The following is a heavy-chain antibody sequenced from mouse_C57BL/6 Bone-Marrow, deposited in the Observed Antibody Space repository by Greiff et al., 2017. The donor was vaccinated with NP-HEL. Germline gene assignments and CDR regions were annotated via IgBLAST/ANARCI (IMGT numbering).Heavy chain of an antibody. D-gene: IGHD3-2*02. Sequence: QVQLKQPGAELVKPGASVKLSCKASGYTFTSYWMHWVKQRPGQGLEWIGMIHPNSGSTNYNEKFKSKATLTVDKSSSTAYMQLSSLTSEDSAVYYCARRQLRPFDCWGQGTTLTVSS. CDR1: GYTFTSYW. J-gene: IGHJ2*01. V-gene: IGHV1-64*01. CDR2: IHPNSGST. CDR3: ARRQLRPFDC.